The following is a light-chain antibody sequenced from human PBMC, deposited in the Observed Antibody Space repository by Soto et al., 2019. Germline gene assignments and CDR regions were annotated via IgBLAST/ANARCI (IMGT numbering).Light chain of an antibody. J-gene: IGKJ5*01. V-gene: IGKV3-15*01. CDR2: AAS. CDR3: QKYTDWPIT. Sequence: EVLMTQSPATLPGYRGDRSTLSCRAGQSINSNLAWYQQQPGQAPRLLLYAASTRATAVPDRFSGSGSGTDFTLTITSLQSDDFAVYFCQKYTDWPITCGQGKRLEIK. CDR1: QSINSN.